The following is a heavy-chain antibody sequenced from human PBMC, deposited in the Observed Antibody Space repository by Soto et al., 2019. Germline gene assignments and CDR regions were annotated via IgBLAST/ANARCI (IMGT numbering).Heavy chain of an antibody. CDR2: IWYDGSNK. J-gene: IGHJ6*02. V-gene: IGHV3-33*01. D-gene: IGHD3-10*01. CDR1: GFTFSSYG. CDR3: AGGPMVRGVMAYYGMDV. Sequence: GGSLRLSCAASGFTFSSYGMHWVRQAPGKGLEWVAVIWYDGSNKYYADSVKGRFTISRDNSKNTLYLQMNSLRAEDTAVYYCAGGPMVRGVMAYYGMDVWGQGTTVTVSS.